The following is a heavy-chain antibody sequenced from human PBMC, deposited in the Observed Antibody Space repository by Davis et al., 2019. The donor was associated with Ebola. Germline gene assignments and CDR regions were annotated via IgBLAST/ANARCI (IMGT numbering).Heavy chain of an antibody. CDR1: GFSISHNY. D-gene: IGHD4-23*01. V-gene: IGHV3-53*01. J-gene: IGHJ3*02. CDR2: IFSDSVTT. CDR3: ATPSDNYGDNFPDALHI. Sequence: PGGSLRLSCAASGFSISHNYMTWVRHAPGQGLEWVSSIFSDSVTTYYADSVKGRFTISRDNSKNLLYLQMNSLRGEDSAMFYCATPSDNYGDNFPDALHIWGQGTMVTVSS.